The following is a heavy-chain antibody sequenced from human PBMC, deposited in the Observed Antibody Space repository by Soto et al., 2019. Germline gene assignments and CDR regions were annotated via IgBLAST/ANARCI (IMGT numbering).Heavy chain of an antibody. V-gene: IGHV3-30*04. J-gene: IGHJ4*02. Sequence: PIRLPYSASWFMSIGHGIHWVRQAQGKGLEWLAVISKDGSSKYYLDSVKGRFTISRDNSKNTVHLEMNSLRDEDTALYYCARSRGRAVADSFAFWVQGTLVIVSS. D-gene: IGHD3-10*01. CDR1: WFMSIGHG. CDR2: ISKDGSSK. CDR3: ARSRGRAVADSFAF.